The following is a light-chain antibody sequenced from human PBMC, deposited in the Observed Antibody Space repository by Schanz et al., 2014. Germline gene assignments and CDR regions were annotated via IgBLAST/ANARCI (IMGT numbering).Light chain of an antibody. J-gene: IGKJ1*01. CDR1: QSVSSW. CDR3: QHYKSYPWT. Sequence: DIQMTQSPSTLSASVGDRVTITCRASQSVSSWLAWYQQKPGTAPKVLMYEVSSLESGVPSRFSGSGSGTEFTLTISSLQPDDLATYYCQHYKSYPWTFGQGTKVEIK. CDR2: EVS. V-gene: IGKV1-5*01.